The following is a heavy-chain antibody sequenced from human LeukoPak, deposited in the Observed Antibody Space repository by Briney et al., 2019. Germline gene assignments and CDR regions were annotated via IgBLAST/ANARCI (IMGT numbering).Heavy chain of an antibody. D-gene: IGHD2-21*02. CDR1: GFTIRSYG. Sequence: GGSLRLSCAASGFTIRSYGMNWVRQAPRKGLEWVSAISASGSTFYADSVKGRFTISRDNSKNTLYLQMNSLRAEDTAVYYCAKRCNADCQGDFDYWGQGTLVTVS. CDR3: AKRCNADCQGDFDY. CDR2: ISASGST. V-gene: IGHV3-23*01. J-gene: IGHJ4*02.